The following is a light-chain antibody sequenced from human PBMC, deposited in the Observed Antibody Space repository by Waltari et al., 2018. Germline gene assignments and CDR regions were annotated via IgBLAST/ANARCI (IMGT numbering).Light chain of an antibody. V-gene: IGKV4-1*01. CDR2: WAS. Sequence: DIVMTQSPDSLAVSLGERATINCKSSQSLLFHANNKNYLAWYQQRPGHPPNLLISWASTRESGVPDRCSGSGSGTDFTLTISSLQAEDVAVYYCQQYSSTPLTFGGGTKVEIK. CDR3: QQYSSTPLT. CDR1: QSLLFHANNKNY. J-gene: IGKJ4*01.